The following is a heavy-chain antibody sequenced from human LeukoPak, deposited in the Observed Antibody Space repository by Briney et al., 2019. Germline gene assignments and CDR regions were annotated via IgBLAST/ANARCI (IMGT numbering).Heavy chain of an antibody. CDR3: AKGVVVAPDVTPFDY. CDR1: GLTFNNYA. J-gene: IGHJ4*02. Sequence: GGSLRLSCAVSGLTFNNYAMSWVRQAPGKGLEWVSGISGRGGSKYYADSVKGRFTISRDNSKNTLYLQMNSLRAEDTAVYYCAKGVVVAPDVTPFDYWGQGTLVTVSS. V-gene: IGHV3-23*01. D-gene: IGHD2-2*01. CDR2: ISGRGGSK.